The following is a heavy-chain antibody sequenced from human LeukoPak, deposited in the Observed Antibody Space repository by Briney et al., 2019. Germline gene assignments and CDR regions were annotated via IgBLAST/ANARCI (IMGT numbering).Heavy chain of an antibody. CDR1: GGTFSSYA. Sequence: ASVKVSCKASGGTFSSYAISWVRQAPGRGLEWMGRIIPILGIANYAQKFQGRVTITADKSTSTAYMELSSLRSEDTAVYYCARAQLVPGVTAIPAIDYWGQGTLVTVSS. J-gene: IGHJ4*02. CDR3: ARAQLVPGVTAIPAIDY. D-gene: IGHD2-21*02. CDR2: IIPILGIA. V-gene: IGHV1-69*04.